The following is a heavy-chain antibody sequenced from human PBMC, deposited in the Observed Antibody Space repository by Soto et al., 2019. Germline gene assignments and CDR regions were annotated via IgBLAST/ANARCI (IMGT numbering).Heavy chain of an antibody. V-gene: IGHV2-26*01. D-gene: IGHD3-22*01. CDR1: GFSLSNARMG. Sequence: QVTLKESGPVLVKPTETLTLTCTVSGFSLSNARMGVSWIRQHPGQALEWLAHIFSNDEKSYSTSLKSRLTISKDTSKSQVVLTMTNMDPVDTATYYCARIWYYDSSGLVWYFHLWGRGTLVTVSS. CDR2: IFSNDEK. J-gene: IGHJ2*01. CDR3: ARIWYYDSSGLVWYFHL.